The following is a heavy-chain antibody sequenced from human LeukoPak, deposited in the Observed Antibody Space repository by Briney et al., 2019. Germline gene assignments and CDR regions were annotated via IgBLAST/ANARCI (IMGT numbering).Heavy chain of an antibody. V-gene: IGHV3-30*18. CDR1: GLTFSSYG. J-gene: IGHJ6*02. Sequence: GRSLRLSCAASGLTFSSYGMHWVRQAPGKGLEWVAVISYDGSNKYYADSVKGRFTISRDNSKNTLYLQMNSLRAEDTAVYYCAKDLAYYDAYYYGMDVWGQGTTVTVSS. D-gene: IGHD1-26*01. CDR2: ISYDGSNK. CDR3: AKDLAYYDAYYYGMDV.